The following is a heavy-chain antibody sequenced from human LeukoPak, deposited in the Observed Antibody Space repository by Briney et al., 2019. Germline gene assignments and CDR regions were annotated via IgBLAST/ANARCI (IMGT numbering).Heavy chain of an antibody. Sequence: PSETLSLTCTVSGGSISSGSYYWSWIRQPAGKGLEWIGRIYISGSTNYNPSLKSRVTISVDTSKNQFSLKLSSVTAADTAVYYCARLYCSGGSCYRNAFDPWGQGTLVTVSS. CDR2: IYISGST. CDR3: ARLYCSGGSCYRNAFDP. CDR1: GGSISSGSYY. D-gene: IGHD2-15*01. J-gene: IGHJ5*02. V-gene: IGHV4-61*02.